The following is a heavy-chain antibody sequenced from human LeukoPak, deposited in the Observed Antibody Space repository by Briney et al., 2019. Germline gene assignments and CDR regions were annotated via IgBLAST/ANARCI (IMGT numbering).Heavy chain of an antibody. Sequence: GGALRLSCAASGFRLIAYGVDWVRQAPGKGVEWVAVIWYDGTSKHYADSVKRRFTFSRDNSKNTLYLQQNSLKAEDTAVYYCAKIPVSCSSGWSNFDYWGQGTLVTVSS. CDR1: GFRLIAYG. V-gene: IGHV3-33*06. CDR2: IWYDGTSK. J-gene: IGHJ4*02. CDR3: AKIPVSCSSGWSNFDY. D-gene: IGHD6-19*01.